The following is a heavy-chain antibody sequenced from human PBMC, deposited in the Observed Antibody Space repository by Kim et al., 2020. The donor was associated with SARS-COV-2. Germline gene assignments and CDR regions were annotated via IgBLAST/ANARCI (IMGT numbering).Heavy chain of an antibody. J-gene: IGHJ4*02. CDR1: GYKFTTYW. CDR3: ARRDSTGSYFVDY. V-gene: IGHV5-51*01. CDR2: IYPSDSDT. Sequence: GESLKISCKGSGYKFTTYWIGWVRQIPGKGLEWMGMIYPSDSDTRYSPSFQGQVTMSADNSIDTAYLQWSSLKASDTAIYYCARRDSTGSYFVDYWGQGTLVTVSS. D-gene: IGHD3-22*01.